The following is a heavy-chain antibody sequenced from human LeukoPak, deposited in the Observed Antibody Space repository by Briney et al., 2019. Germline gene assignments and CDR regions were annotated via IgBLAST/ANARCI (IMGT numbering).Heavy chain of an antibody. J-gene: IGHJ4*02. CDR3: AKDGYSSSRYALLNYFDY. Sequence: GGSLRLACAASGLTFSSYGMSWVRQAPGKGLEWVSGISGSGGGSTYYADSVKGRFTISRDNSKNTLYLQMNSLRAEDTAVYYCAKDGYSSSRYALLNYFDYWGQGTLVTVSS. CDR2: ISGSGGGST. V-gene: IGHV3-23*01. CDR1: GLTFSSYG. D-gene: IGHD6-13*01.